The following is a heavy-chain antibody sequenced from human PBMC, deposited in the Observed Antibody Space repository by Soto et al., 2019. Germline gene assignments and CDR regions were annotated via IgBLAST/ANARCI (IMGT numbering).Heavy chain of an antibody. V-gene: IGHV1-18*01. CDR1: GYAFTTYG. Sequence: QVHLVQSGAEVKKPGASVKVSCQASGYAFTTYGITWVRQAPGQGLEWMGWISAHNGNTNYAQKLQGRVNVTRDTSTSTAYMELRSLRSDDTAVYYCARGRYGDYWGQGALVTVSS. CDR2: ISAHNGNT. J-gene: IGHJ4*02. D-gene: IGHD1-1*01. CDR3: ARGRYGDY.